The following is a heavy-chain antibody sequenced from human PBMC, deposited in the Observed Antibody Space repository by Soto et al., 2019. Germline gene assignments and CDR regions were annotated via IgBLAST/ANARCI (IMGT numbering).Heavy chain of an antibody. Sequence: GASVKVSCKASGYTFTGYYMHWVRQAPGQGLELMGWINPNSGGTNYAQKFQGQVTISADKSISTAYLQWSSLKVSDTAMYYCASNSMTTVTTYRSYYYGMDVWGQGTTVTVSS. J-gene: IGHJ6*02. V-gene: IGHV1-2*02. CDR1: GYTFTGYY. CDR3: ASNSMTTVTTYRSYYYGMDV. D-gene: IGHD4-4*01. CDR2: INPNSGGT.